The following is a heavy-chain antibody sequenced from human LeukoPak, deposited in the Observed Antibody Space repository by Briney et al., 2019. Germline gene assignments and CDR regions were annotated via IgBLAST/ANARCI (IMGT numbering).Heavy chain of an antibody. Sequence: TGGSLRPSCAASGFTFSDYYMSWIRQAPGKGLEWVSYISSSGSTIYYADSVKGRFTISRDNAKNSLYLQMNSLRAEDTAVYYCARAYYDILTGYYSLDYWGQGILVTVSS. CDR2: ISSSGSTI. V-gene: IGHV3-11*01. CDR3: ARAYYDILTGYYSLDY. CDR1: GFTFSDYY. D-gene: IGHD3-9*01. J-gene: IGHJ4*02.